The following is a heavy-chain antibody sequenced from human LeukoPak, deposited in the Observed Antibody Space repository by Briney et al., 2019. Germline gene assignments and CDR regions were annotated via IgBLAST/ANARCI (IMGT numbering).Heavy chain of an antibody. V-gene: IGHV3-30-3*01. Sequence: GGSLRLSCAASGFTFSSYAMPWVRQAPGKGLEWVAVISYDGSNKYYADSVKGRFTISRDNSKNTLYLQMNSLRAEDTAVYYGARKYSNTFDYWGQGPLVTVPS. CDR3: ARKYSNTFDY. CDR2: ISYDGSNK. CDR1: GFTFSSYA. J-gene: IGHJ4*02. D-gene: IGHD6-6*01.